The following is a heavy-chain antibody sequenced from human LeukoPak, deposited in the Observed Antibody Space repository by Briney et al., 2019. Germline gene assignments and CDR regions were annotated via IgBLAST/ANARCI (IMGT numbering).Heavy chain of an antibody. CDR1: GGSISSYY. V-gene: IGHV4-59*01. Sequence: SETLSLTCTVSGGSISSYYWSWIRQPPGKGLEWIGYIYYSGSTNYNPSLKSRVTISVDTSKNQFSLKLSSVTAADTAVYYCARTPTADYGDLLWYFDLWGRGTLVTVSS. CDR3: ARTPTADYGDLLWYFDL. J-gene: IGHJ2*01. CDR2: IYYSGST. D-gene: IGHD4-17*01.